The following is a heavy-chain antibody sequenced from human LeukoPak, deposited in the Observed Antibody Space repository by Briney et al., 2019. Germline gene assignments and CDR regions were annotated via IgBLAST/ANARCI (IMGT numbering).Heavy chain of an antibody. V-gene: IGHV3-20*04. CDR1: GFTFDDYG. J-gene: IGHJ6*03. D-gene: IGHD3-16*01. CDR2: INWSGGST. CDR3: ARDPLGSNYYYYYMGV. Sequence: GGSLRLSCAASGFTFDDYGMSWVRQAPGKGLEWVSGINWSGGSTGYADSVKGRFTISRDNAKNSLYLQMNSLRAEDTALYYCARDPLGSNYYYYYMGVWGKGTTVTVSS.